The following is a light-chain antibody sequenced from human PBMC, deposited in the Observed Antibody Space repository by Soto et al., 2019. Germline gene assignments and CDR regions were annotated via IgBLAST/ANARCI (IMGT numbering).Light chain of an antibody. V-gene: IGLV2-8*01. CDR1: SSDVGAYNY. J-gene: IGLJ2*01. Sequence: QSALTQPPSASGSPGQSVTISCTGTSSDVGAYNYVSWYQLHPGKAPKLMIYEVTKRPSGVPDRFSGSKSGNTASLTVSGLQTEDEADYYCSSYAGSNNLLFGGGTKVTVL. CDR3: SSYAGSNNLL. CDR2: EVT.